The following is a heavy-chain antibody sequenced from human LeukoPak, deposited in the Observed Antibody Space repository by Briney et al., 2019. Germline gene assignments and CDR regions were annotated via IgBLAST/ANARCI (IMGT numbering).Heavy chain of an antibody. V-gene: IGHV3-21*01. D-gene: IGHD5-24*01. Sequence: GGSLRLSCAASGFTFSSYSMNWVRQAPGKGLEWVSSISSSSNYIYYADSVKGRFTISRDNSKNTLYLQMNSLRAEDTAVYYCARERSRDFDYWGQGTLVTVSS. CDR2: ISSSSNYI. J-gene: IGHJ4*02. CDR3: ARERSRDFDY. CDR1: GFTFSSYS.